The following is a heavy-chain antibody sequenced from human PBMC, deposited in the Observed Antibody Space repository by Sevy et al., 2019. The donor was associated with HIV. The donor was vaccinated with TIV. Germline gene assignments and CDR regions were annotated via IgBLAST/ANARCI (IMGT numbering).Heavy chain of an antibody. Sequence: ASVKVSCKASGYTFTSYAMNWVRQAPGQGLEWMGWINTNTGNPTYAQGFTGRFVFSLDTSVSTAYLQISSLKAQDTAVYYCAGDLPYCTNGVCYIRPIYYYYGMDVWGQGTTVTVSS. CDR1: GYTFTSYA. D-gene: IGHD2-8*01. CDR3: AGDLPYCTNGVCYIRPIYYYYGMDV. CDR2: INTNTGNP. V-gene: IGHV7-4-1*02. J-gene: IGHJ6*02.